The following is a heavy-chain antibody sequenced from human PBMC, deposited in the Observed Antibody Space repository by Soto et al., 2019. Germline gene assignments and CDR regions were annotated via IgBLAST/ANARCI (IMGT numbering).Heavy chain of an antibody. J-gene: IGHJ4*02. CDR2: VYYSGSV. V-gene: IGHV4-59*01. Sequence: SETLSLTCTVSGDSIRPYYWTWIRQPPGKGLEWIGYVYYSGSVNYKSSLKSRVTMSVDTSKNQFSLRLNSVTAADTAVYYCAVVTCARIPAYCYYFDYWGQGTLVTVSS. D-gene: IGHD2-21*02. CDR3: AVVTCARIPAYCYYFDY. CDR1: GDSIRPYY.